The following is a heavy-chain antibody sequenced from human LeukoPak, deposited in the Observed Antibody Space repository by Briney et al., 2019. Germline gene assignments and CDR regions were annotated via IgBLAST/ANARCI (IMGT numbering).Heavy chain of an antibody. V-gene: IGHV1-69*13. CDR3: WGGGWKKPFDY. Sequence: ASVKVSCKASGGTFSSYAISWVRQAPGQGLEWMGGIIPIFGTADYAQKFQGRVTITADESTSTAYMELSSLRSEDTAVYYCWGGGWKKPFDYWGQGTLVTVSS. CDR1: GGTFSSYA. J-gene: IGHJ4*02. D-gene: IGHD2-21*01. CDR2: IIPIFGTA.